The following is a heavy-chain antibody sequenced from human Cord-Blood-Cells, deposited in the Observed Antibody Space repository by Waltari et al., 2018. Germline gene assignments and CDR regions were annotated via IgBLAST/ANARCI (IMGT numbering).Heavy chain of an antibody. V-gene: IGHV4-34*01. CDR3: AMYSSSTYYYYYYMDV. CDR1: GGSFSGYY. D-gene: IGHD6-6*01. J-gene: IGHJ6*03. Sequence: QVQLQQWGAGLLTPSEPLSLTCAVYGGSFSGYYWSWICPPPGRGLEWIGEINHSGSTNYNPSLKSRVTISVDTSKNQFSLKLSSVTAADTAVYYCAMYSSSTYYYYYYMDVWGKGTTVTVSS. CDR2: INHSGST.